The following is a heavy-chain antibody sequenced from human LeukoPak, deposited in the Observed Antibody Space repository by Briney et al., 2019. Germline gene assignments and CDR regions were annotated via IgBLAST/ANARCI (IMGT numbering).Heavy chain of an antibody. D-gene: IGHD6-13*01. J-gene: IGHJ5*02. Sequence: SVKVSCKASGGTFSSYAISRVRQAPGQGLEWMGGIIPIFGTANYAQRFQGRVTITADESTSTAYMELSSLRSEDTAVYYCARKQQRVAPSWFDPWGQGTLVTVSS. CDR1: GGTFSSYA. CDR2: IIPIFGTA. CDR3: ARKQQRVAPSWFDP. V-gene: IGHV1-69*13.